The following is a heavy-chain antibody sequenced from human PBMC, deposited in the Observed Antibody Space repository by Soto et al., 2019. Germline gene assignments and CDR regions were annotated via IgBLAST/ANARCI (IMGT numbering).Heavy chain of an antibody. CDR2: IYHSGST. CDR1: GGSISSGGYS. J-gene: IGHJ5*02. Sequence: PSETLSLTCAVSGGSISSGGYSWSWIRQPPGKGREWIGYIYHSGSTYYNPSLKSRVTISVDRSKNQISLKLSSVTAADTAVYYCARDRKIITIFGVVTPQGWFDPWGQGTLVTVSS. D-gene: IGHD3-3*01. V-gene: IGHV4-30-2*01. CDR3: ARDRKIITIFGVVTPQGWFDP.